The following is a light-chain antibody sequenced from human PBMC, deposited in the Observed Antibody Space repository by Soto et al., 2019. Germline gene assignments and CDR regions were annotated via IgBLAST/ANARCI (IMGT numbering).Light chain of an antibody. CDR2: GAS. Sequence: EIVLTQSPGTLSLSPGERATLSCRASQSISSSYLAWYQQKPGQAPRLLIHGASTRATGFPARFSGSGSGTDFTLTISSLQSEDFAVYYCQQYNNWPWTFGQGTKVDIK. CDR3: QQYNNWPWT. CDR1: QSISSSY. V-gene: IGKV3-15*01. J-gene: IGKJ1*01.